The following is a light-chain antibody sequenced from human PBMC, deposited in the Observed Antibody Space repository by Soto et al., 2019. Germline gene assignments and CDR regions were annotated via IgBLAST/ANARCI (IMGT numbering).Light chain of an antibody. V-gene: IGLV2-8*01. CDR2: EVT. Sequence: QSVLTQPPSASGSPGQSVTISCTGTSSDVGAYNYVSWYQQYPGKAPKLMIYEVTKRPSGVPDRFSGSKSGNTASLTVSGFQAEDEADYYCTSYVGNDIWVFGGGTKVTVL. CDR3: TSYVGNDIWV. J-gene: IGLJ3*02. CDR1: SSDVGAYNY.